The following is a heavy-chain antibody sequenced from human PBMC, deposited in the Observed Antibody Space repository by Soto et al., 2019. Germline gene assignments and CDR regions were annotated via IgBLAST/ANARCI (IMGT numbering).Heavy chain of an antibody. CDR1: EFSLRLYA. CDR2: ISSSSSYI. CDR3: VRARSTDRRADY. V-gene: IGHV3-21*01. Sequence: GGYLRLSGALAEFSLRLYAVSWGRHAPGKGLEWVASISSSSSYIYCQDTPKGPFTISRDNAKNSLFLQLDSLRAEDTAVYFCVRARSTDRRADYWGQGTLVNVSA. J-gene: IGHJ4*02.